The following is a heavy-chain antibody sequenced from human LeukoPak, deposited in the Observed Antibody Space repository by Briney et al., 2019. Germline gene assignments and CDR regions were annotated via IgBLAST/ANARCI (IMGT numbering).Heavy chain of an antibody. CDR3: ARALSQYYYDSSSAY. Sequence: GGSLRLSCAASGFIFDSYNMNWVRQAPGKGLEWVSHISSSSNTIYYADSVKGRFTISRDNAKNSLFLQMNSLRDEDTAVYYCARALSQYYYDSSSAYWGQGTLVTASS. D-gene: IGHD3-22*01. CDR1: GFIFDSYN. J-gene: IGHJ4*02. CDR2: ISSSSNTI. V-gene: IGHV3-48*02.